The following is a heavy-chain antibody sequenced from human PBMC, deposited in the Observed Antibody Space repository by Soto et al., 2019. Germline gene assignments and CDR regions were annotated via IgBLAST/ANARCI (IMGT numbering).Heavy chain of an antibody. CDR3: ARDLSQRYCISTSCFYYYGMDV. CDR2: ISSNGGST. CDR1: GFTFSSYA. Sequence: GGSLRVSCSASGFTFSSYAMHWVRQAPGKGLEYVSAISSNGGSTYYADSVKGRFTISRDNSKNTLYLQMNSLRAEDTAVYYCARDLSQRYCISTSCFYYYGMDVWGQGTTVTVSS. V-gene: IGHV3-64*04. D-gene: IGHD2-2*01. J-gene: IGHJ6*02.